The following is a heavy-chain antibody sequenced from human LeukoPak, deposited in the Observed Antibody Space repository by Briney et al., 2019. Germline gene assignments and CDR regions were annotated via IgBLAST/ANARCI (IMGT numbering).Heavy chain of an antibody. J-gene: IGHJ6*02. CDR2: INPNSGGT. CDR1: GYTXTDYY. CDR3: ARVRIGQQLDKYYYYAMDV. V-gene: IGHV1-2*02. Sequence: GASMKVSCKASGYTXTDYYMHWVRQAPGQGLEWMGWINPNSGGTNFAQKFQGRVTMTTDTPISTAYMEVSRLRSDDTAVYYCARVRIGQQLDKYYYYAMDVWGQGTTVTVSS. D-gene: IGHD6-13*01.